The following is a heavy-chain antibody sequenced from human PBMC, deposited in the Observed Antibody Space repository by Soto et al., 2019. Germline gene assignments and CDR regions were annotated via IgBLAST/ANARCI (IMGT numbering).Heavy chain of an antibody. D-gene: IGHD1-26*01. CDR3: ASGGAGTGPFTWELPDH. J-gene: IGHJ4*02. CDR1: GNTFTYRY. V-gene: IGHV1-45*02. CDR2: ITPFSGDA. Sequence: QMQLVQSGAEVKKTGSTVTVSCKALGNTFTYRYLHWVRQAPGQELEGLGWITPFSGDANYPEQFQERVTITRDRSINTAYMRMSSMRSEDTAMYYCASGGAGTGPFTWELPDHWGQGTLVTVSS.